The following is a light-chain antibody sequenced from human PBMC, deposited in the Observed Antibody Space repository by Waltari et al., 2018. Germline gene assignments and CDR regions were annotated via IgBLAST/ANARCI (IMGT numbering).Light chain of an antibody. Sequence: EIVMTQSPATLSLSPGESATLSCRASQIVSSSYLSWYQQKPRQAHRLLIYGASTRATGIPARFSGIGSGTDFTLTISSLQPEDFAVYYCQQDCNLPFTFGQGTRLEIK. J-gene: IGKJ5*01. CDR1: QIVSSSY. V-gene: IGKV3D-7*01. CDR2: GAS. CDR3: QQDCNLPFT.